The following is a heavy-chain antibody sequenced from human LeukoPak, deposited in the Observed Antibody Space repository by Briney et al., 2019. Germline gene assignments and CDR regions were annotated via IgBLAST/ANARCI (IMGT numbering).Heavy chain of an antibody. Sequence: QAGGSLRLSCAASGFTFSSYGTHWVRQAPGKGLEWVAVISYDGSNKYYADSVKGRFTISRDNSKNTLYLQMNSLRAEDTAVYYCAKAGIGAAIAYFDYWGQGTLVTVSS. CDR3: AKAGIGAAIAYFDY. J-gene: IGHJ4*02. CDR2: ISYDGSNK. CDR1: GFTFSSYG. V-gene: IGHV3-30*18. D-gene: IGHD3-10*01.